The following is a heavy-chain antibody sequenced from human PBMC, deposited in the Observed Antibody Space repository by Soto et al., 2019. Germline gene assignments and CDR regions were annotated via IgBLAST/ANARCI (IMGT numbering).Heavy chain of an antibody. Sequence: ASVKVSCKASGYTFTSYYMHWVRQAPGQGLEWMGIINPSGGSTSYAQKFQGRVTMTRDTSTSTVYMELSSLRSEDTAVYYCASYYSNTGPYYYYLDFSGKGSTVTVSS. D-gene: IGHD4-4*01. CDR3: ASYYSNTGPYYYYLDF. CDR1: GYTFTSYY. CDR2: INPSGGST. V-gene: IGHV1-46*03. J-gene: IGHJ6*03.